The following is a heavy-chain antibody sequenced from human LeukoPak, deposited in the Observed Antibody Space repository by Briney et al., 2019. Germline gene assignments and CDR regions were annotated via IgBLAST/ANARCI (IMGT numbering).Heavy chain of an antibody. CDR3: ARRGWDRPFDY. CDR2: IYYRGNT. V-gene: IGHV4-34*01. CDR1: GGSFSGYY. D-gene: IGHD6-19*01. Sequence: SETLSLTCAVYGGSFSGYYWSWIRQPPGKGLEWIGSIYYRGNTYYNPSLKSRLTMSVDTSKNQFSLKLSSVTAADTAVYYCARRGWDRPFDYWGQGTLVTVSS. J-gene: IGHJ4*02.